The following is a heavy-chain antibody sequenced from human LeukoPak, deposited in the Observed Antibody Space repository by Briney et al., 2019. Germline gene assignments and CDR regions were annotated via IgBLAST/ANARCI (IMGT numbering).Heavy chain of an antibody. D-gene: IGHD3-3*01. Sequence: GGSLRLSCAASGFTFSSYGTHWVRQAPGEGLEWVAFIRYDGSEKYYADSVKGRFTISRDNSKNTLYLQMNSLRVEDTAVYYCAARDFWSGPASDYWGQGTLVTVSS. V-gene: IGHV3-30*02. CDR2: IRYDGSEK. J-gene: IGHJ4*02. CDR1: GFTFSSYG. CDR3: AARDFWSGPASDY.